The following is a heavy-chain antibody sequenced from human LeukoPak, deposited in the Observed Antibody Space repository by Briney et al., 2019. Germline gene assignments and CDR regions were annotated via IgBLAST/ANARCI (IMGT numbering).Heavy chain of an antibody. CDR2: ISYDGSNK. J-gene: IGHJ4*02. Sequence: PGGSLRLSCAASGFTFSSYGMHWVRQAPGKGLEWVAVISYDGSNKYYADSVKGRFTISRDNSKNTLYLQMGSLRAEDMAVYYCARVRGEYGSGSYYFDYWGQGTLVTVSS. CDR3: ARVRGEYGSGSYYFDY. D-gene: IGHD3-10*01. CDR1: GFTFSSYG. V-gene: IGHV3-30*03.